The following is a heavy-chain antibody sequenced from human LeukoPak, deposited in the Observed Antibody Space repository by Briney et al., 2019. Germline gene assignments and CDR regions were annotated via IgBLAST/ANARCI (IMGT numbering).Heavy chain of an antibody. V-gene: IGHV3-23*01. CDR1: GFTFRNYA. J-gene: IGHJ4*02. CDR2: ISASDGST. Sequence: GGSLRLSCAVSGFTFRNYAMSWVRQAPGTGPERVSVISASDGSTYYSDSVKGRFTISRDNSKNTLYLQMSSLRAEDTAVYYCAKGRYTTSWYNFDYWGQGTLVTVSS. CDR3: AKGRYTTSWYNFDY. D-gene: IGHD6-13*01.